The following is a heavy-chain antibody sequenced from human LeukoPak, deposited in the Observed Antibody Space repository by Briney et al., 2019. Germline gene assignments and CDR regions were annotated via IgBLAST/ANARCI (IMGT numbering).Heavy chain of an antibody. CDR3: ARDATLIPGTVYFDY. CDR2: ISSSSSYI. D-gene: IGHD2-15*01. Sequence: GGSLRLSCAASGFTFSSYSMNWVHQAPGKGLEWVSSISSSSSYIYYADSVKGRFTISRDNAKNSLYLQMNSLRGEDTAIYYCARDATLIPGTVYFDYWGQGALVTVSS. CDR1: GFTFSSYS. V-gene: IGHV3-21*01. J-gene: IGHJ4*02.